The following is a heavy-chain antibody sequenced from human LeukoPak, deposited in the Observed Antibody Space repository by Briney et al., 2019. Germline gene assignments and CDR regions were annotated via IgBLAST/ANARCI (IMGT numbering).Heavy chain of an antibody. D-gene: IGHD2/OR15-2a*01. V-gene: IGHV3-30-3*01. J-gene: IGHJ5*02. CDR1: GFTFSSYA. Sequence: GRSLRLSCAASGFTFSSYAMHWVRQAPGKGLEWVAVISYDGSSKYYADSVKGRFTISRDNSKNTLYLQMNSLRAEDTAVYYCAREYYPNWFDPWGQGTLVTVSS. CDR3: AREYYPNWFDP. CDR2: ISYDGSSK.